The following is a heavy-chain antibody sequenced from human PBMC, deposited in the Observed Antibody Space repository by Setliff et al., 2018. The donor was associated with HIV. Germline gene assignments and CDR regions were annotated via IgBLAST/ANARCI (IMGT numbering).Heavy chain of an antibody. CDR1: GYNVTVSA. CDR2: INTKTGNP. CDR3: GVSGGSSPGY. D-gene: IGHD2-15*01. J-gene: IGHJ4*02. Sequence: GASVKVSCKASGYNVTVSAINWVRQAPGQALEWLGWINTKTGNPTYAQGLTGQFVFSLDTSISTAYLQMTSLRPEDTAVYYCGVSGGSSPGYWGPGTLVTVSS. V-gene: IGHV7-4-1*02.